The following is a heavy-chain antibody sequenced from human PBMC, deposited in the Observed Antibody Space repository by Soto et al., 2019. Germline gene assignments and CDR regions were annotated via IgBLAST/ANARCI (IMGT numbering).Heavy chain of an antibody. Sequence: GGSLRLSCAASGFTFSSYAMSWVRQAPGKGLEWVSAISGSGGSTYYADSVKGRFTISRDNSKNTLYLQMNSLRAEDTAVYYCAKGGTTVLPYYYYYMDVWGKGTTVTVSS. CDR2: ISGSGGST. V-gene: IGHV3-23*01. D-gene: IGHD4-4*01. CDR3: AKGGTTVLPYYYYYMDV. J-gene: IGHJ6*03. CDR1: GFTFSSYA.